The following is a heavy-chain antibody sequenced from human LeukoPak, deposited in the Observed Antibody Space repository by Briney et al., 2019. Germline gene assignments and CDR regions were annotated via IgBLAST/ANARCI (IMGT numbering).Heavy chain of an antibody. CDR1: GGSISSSNYY. V-gene: IGHV4-39*01. CDR3: ARNNIGTRTYDY. CDR2: IYYSGST. D-gene: IGHD1/OR15-1a*01. J-gene: IGHJ4*02. Sequence: PSETLSLTCTVSGGSISSSNYYWGWIRQPPGKGPDWIGNIYYSGSTYYNPSLKSRVTISVDTSKNQFSLKLTSVTAADTAVYYCARNNIGTRTYDYWGQGTLVTVSS.